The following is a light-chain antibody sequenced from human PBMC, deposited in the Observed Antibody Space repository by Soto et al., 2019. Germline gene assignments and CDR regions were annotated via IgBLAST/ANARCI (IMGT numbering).Light chain of an antibody. V-gene: IGLV2-14*03. CDR2: EVS. CDR3: SSYTTSSTVV. J-gene: IGLJ1*01. CDR1: SIDVGGYNF. Sequence: QSVLTQPASVFGSPGQSITISCTGTSIDVGGYNFVSWYQQHPGKAPKLMIYEVSNRPSGVSNRFSGSKSGNTASLTISGLQPEDEADYYCSSYTTSSTVVFGTGTKVTVL.